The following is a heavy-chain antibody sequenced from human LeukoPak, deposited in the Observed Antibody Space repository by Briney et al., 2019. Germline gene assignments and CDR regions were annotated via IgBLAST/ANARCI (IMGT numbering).Heavy chain of an antibody. CDR2: ISWNSGSI. J-gene: IGHJ4*02. CDR3: AKGPWYYYDSSGYYDY. D-gene: IGHD3-22*01. Sequence: PGRSLRLSCAASGFTFDDYAMHWVRPAPGKGLEWVSGISWNSGSIGYADSVKGRFTISRDNAKNSLYLQMNSLRAEDTALYYCAKGPWYYYDSSGYYDYWGQGTLVTVSS. CDR1: GFTFDDYA. V-gene: IGHV3-9*01.